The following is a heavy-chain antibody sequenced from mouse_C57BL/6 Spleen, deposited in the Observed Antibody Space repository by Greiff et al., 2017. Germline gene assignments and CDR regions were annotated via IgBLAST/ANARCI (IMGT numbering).Heavy chain of an antibody. D-gene: IGHD2-4*01. CDR2: ISSGSSTI. J-gene: IGHJ4*01. V-gene: IGHV5-17*01. CDR3: ARRDYDPSYAMDY. CDR1: GFTFSDYG. Sequence: EVQLVEPGGGLVKPGGSLKLSCAASGFTFSDYGMHWVRQAPEKGLEWVAYISSGSSTIYYADTVKGRFTISRDNAKNTLFLQMTSLRSEDTAMYYCARRDYDPSYAMDYWGQGTSVTVSS.